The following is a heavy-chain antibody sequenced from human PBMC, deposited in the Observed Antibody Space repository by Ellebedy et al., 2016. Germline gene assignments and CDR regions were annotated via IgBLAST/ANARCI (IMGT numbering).Heavy chain of an antibody. J-gene: IGHJ4*02. CDR1: GYTFTSYA. CDR3: ARDLGGSRGVSSYFDY. D-gene: IGHD3-10*01. V-gene: IGHV1-3*01. Sequence: ASVKVSCKASGYTFTSYAMHWARQAPGQRLEWMGWINAGNGNTKYSQKFQGRVTITRDTSASTAYMELSSLRSEDTAVYYCARDLGGSRGVSSYFDYWGQGTLGTVSS. CDR2: INAGNGNT.